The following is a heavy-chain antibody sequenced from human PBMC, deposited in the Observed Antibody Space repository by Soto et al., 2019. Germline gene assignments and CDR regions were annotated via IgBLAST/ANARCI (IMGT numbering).Heavy chain of an antibody. J-gene: IGHJ4*02. V-gene: IGHV3-73*01. Sequence: EVQLVESGGGLVQPGGSLKLSCAASGFTFSDSAMHWVRQASGKGLEWVGRIRNKANSYATAYAASVKGRFTISRDDSKNTAYLQMNSLKTEDTSVYYCTPYSNYVDYWGQGTLVTVSS. CDR1: GFTFSDSA. CDR2: IRNKANSYAT. CDR3: TPYSNYVDY. D-gene: IGHD4-4*01.